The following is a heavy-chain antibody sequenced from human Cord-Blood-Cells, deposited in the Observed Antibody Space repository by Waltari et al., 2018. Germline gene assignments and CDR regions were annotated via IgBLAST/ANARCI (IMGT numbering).Heavy chain of an antibody. CDR1: GYTLTRYY. D-gene: IGHD3-16*01. CDR2: INPNSGGT. J-gene: IGHJ5*02. CDR3: ARDLSLGDYSFDP. Sequence: QVQLVQSGAEVKKPGASVKVSCKASGYTLTRYYMHWVRQAPGQGLEWMGWINPNSGGTNYAQKFQGRVTMTRDTSISTAYMELSRLRSDDTAVYYCARDLSLGDYSFDPWGQGTLVTVSS. V-gene: IGHV1-2*02.